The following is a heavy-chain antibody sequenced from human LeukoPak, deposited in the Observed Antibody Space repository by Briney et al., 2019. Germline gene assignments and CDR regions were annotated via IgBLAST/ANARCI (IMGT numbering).Heavy chain of an antibody. CDR1: GGSISSSNW. J-gene: IGHJ4*02. CDR3: ARVYYYDNSAYSPPHFDY. V-gene: IGHV4-4*02. D-gene: IGHD3-22*01. Sequence: PSGTLSLTCAVSGGSISSSNWWSWVRQPPGKGLEWIGKIYHSGSTNYNPSLKSRVTISVDKSKNQFSLKLSSVTAADTAVYYCARVYYYDNSAYSPPHFDYWGQGTLVTVSS. CDR2: IYHSGST.